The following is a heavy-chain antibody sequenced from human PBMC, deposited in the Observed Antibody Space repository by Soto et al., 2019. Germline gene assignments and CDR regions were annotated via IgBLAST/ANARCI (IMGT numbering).Heavy chain of an antibody. J-gene: IGHJ4*02. V-gene: IGHV2-5*02. D-gene: IGHD3-10*01. Sequence: QINLKESGPTLVKPTQTLTLTCSFSGFSLTTAGVGVGWVRQSPGEALEWLALIYWDDDERYSPSLKTRLTITNDTSKNQVVLKMTNMAPVDTATYYCAHSRNLITEDAQVGDFDYWGQGTLVTDSS. CDR3: AHSRNLITEDAQVGDFDY. CDR2: IYWDDDE. CDR1: GFSLTTAGVG.